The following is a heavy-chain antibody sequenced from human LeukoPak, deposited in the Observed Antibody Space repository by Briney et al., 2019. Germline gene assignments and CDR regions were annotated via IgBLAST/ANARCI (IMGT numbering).Heavy chain of an antibody. J-gene: IGHJ3*02. CDR3: ARDSYYDSSGPHLHDAFDI. Sequence: ASVKVSCKASGYTFTSYAMNWVRQAPGQGLEWMGWINTNTGNPTYAQGFTGRFVFYLDTSVSTAYLQISSLKAEDTAVYYCARDSYYDSSGPHLHDAFDIWGQGTMVTVSS. CDR1: GYTFTSYA. V-gene: IGHV7-4-1*02. D-gene: IGHD3-22*01. CDR2: INTNTGNP.